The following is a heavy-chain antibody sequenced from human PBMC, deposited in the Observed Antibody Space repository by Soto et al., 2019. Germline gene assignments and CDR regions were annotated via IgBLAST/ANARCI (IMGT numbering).Heavy chain of an antibody. J-gene: IGHJ4*02. Sequence: QVQLVESGGGVVQPGRSLRLSCAASGFTFSSYAMHWVRQAPGKGLEWVAVISYDGSNKYYADSVKGRFTISRDNSKNTLYLRMNSLRAEDTAVYYCARDGAVGATRWGYYFDYWGQGTLVTVSS. D-gene: IGHD1-26*01. V-gene: IGHV3-30-3*01. CDR1: GFTFSSYA. CDR3: ARDGAVGATRWGYYFDY. CDR2: ISYDGSNK.